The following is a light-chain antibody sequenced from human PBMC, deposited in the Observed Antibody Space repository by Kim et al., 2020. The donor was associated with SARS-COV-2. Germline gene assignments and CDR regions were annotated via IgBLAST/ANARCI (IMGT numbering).Light chain of an antibody. CDR3: SSYTSSSTWV. V-gene: IGLV2-14*03. Sequence: GQSFTISCTATSSDVGGYNYVSWYQQHPGKAPKLMIYDVSNRPSGVSNRFSGSKSGNTASLTISGLQAEDEADYYCSSYTSSSTWVFGGGTQLTVL. J-gene: IGLJ3*02. CDR1: SSDVGGYNY. CDR2: DVS.